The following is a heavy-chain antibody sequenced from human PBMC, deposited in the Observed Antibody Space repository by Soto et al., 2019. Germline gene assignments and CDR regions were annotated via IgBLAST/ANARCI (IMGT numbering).Heavy chain of an antibody. D-gene: IGHD6-19*01. V-gene: IGHV1-3*05. CDR3: GRAVAVPADFDY. CDR2: INAGNGNT. J-gene: IGHJ4*02. CDR1: GYTFTGYA. Sequence: QVQLVQSGAEEKKPGASVKVSCKASGYTFTGYAMHWVRQAPGQRLEWMGWINAGNGNTKYSQKFQGRVTITRDTAASTAYMELSSLTSDDTAVYYWGRAVAVPADFDYWGQGTLITISS.